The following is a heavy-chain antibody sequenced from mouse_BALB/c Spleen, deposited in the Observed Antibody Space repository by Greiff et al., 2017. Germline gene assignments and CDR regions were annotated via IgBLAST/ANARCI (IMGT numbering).Heavy chain of an antibody. CDR3: TRDNYGSFDS. J-gene: IGHJ2*01. CDR1: GFTFSSYT. Sequence: EVKLEESGGGLVKPGGSLKLSCAASGFTFSSYTMSWVRQTPEKRLEWVATISSGGSYTYYPDSVKGRFTISRDNAKNTLYLQMSSLKSEDTAMYYCTRDNYGSFDSWGQGTTLTVSS. CDR2: ISSGGSYT. V-gene: IGHV5-6-4*01. D-gene: IGHD1-1*01.